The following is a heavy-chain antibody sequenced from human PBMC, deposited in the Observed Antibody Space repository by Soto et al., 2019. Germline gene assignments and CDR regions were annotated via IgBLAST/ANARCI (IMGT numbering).Heavy chain of an antibody. Sequence: GESLKISCKGSGYSFTSYWISWVRQMPGKGLEWMGRIDPSDSYTNYSPSFQGPVTISADKSISTAYLQWSSLKASDTAIYYCARRIVSTETFDYWGQGTLVTVSS. CDR1: GYSFTSYW. V-gene: IGHV5-10-1*01. CDR3: ARRIVSTETFDY. J-gene: IGHJ4*02. D-gene: IGHD5-12*01. CDR2: IDPSDSYT.